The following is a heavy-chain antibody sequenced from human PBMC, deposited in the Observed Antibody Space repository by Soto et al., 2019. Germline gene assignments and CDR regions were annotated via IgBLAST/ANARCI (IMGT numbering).Heavy chain of an antibody. CDR2: TSAYNGNT. CDR3: ARDAVSSGPIRDAFDI. D-gene: IGHD3-22*01. V-gene: IGHV1-18*04. J-gene: IGHJ3*02. Sequence: ASVKVSCKASGYTFTSYGISWVRQAPGQGLEWMGWTSAYNGNTNYAQKLQGRVTMTTDTSTSTAYMELRSLRSDDTAVYYCARDAVSSGPIRDAFDIWGQGTMVTVSS. CDR1: GYTFTSYG.